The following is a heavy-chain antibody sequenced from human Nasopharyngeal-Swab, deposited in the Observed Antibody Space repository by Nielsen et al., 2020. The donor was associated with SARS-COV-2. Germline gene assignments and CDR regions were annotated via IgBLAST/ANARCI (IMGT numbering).Heavy chain of an antibody. CDR1: GGSISSFS. CDR3: ARAPHYTSGWYQFDT. J-gene: IGHJ5*02. CDR2: VYYTGST. D-gene: IGHD6-19*01. Sequence: GSLRLSCTVSGGSISSFSWTWMRQPPGKGLEWIGYVYYTGSTRYNPSLKSRLTISVDKSKNQFSLKRTYMTAADTAVYFCARAPHYTSGWYQFDTWGQGTLVSVSS. V-gene: IGHV4-59*01.